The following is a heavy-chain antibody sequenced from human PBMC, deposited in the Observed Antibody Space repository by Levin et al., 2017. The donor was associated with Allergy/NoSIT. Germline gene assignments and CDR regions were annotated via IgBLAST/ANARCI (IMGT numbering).Heavy chain of an antibody. J-gene: IGHJ3*02. D-gene: IGHD7-27*01. Sequence: SQTLSLTCAVSGGSISSGGYSWSWIRQPPGKGLEWIGYIYHSGSTYYNPSLKSRVTISVDRSKNQFSLKLSSVTAADTAVYYCASLTMGTAEDAFDIWGQGTMVTVSS. V-gene: IGHV4-30-2*01. CDR1: GGSISSGGYS. CDR2: IYHSGST. CDR3: ASLTMGTAEDAFDI.